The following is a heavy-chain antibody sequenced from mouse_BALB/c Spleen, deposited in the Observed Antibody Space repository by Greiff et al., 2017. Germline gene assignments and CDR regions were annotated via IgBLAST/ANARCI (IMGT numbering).Heavy chain of an antibody. Sequence: EVQLQESGPGLVKPSQSLSLTCTVTGYSITSDYAWNWIRQFPGNKLEWMGYISYSGSTSYNPSLKSRISITRDTSKNQFILQLNSVTTEDTATYYCARDYRDYFDYWGQGTTLTVSS. CDR1: GYSITSDYA. V-gene: IGHV3-2*02. CDR3: ARDYRDYFDY. CDR2: ISYSGST. J-gene: IGHJ2*01. D-gene: IGHD2-14*01.